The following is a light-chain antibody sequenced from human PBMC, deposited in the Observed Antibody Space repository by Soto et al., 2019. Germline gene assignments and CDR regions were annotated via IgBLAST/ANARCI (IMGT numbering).Light chain of an antibody. Sequence: EIVLTQSPGTLSLSPGERATLSCRASQSIGGNSLAWYQHRPGQAPRLLLYRASARAAGVADRFSGSGSRTDFTLTISSLEPEDFAVYYCQRAGTFGPGTKVDIK. J-gene: IGKJ3*01. CDR2: RAS. CDR3: QRAGT. V-gene: IGKV3-20*01. CDR1: QSIGGNS.